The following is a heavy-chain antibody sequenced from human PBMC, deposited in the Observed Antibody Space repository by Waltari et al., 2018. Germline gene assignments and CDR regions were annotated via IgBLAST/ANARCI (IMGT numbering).Heavy chain of an antibody. J-gene: IGHJ4*02. V-gene: IGHV3-23*04. CDR2: VYGGGGNI. Sequence: EVQLVEAGGGLAQPGVSWGLPWSASGFTFSSEAIAWVRQAPGKGPEWVSVVYGGGGNIHYADSVRGRFTISRDNSKNTLYLQMNSLRAEDTATYYCVTYVQSRSATEYWGQGTLVTVSS. CDR1: GFTFSSEA. D-gene: IGHD3-10*02. CDR3: VTYVQSRSATEY.